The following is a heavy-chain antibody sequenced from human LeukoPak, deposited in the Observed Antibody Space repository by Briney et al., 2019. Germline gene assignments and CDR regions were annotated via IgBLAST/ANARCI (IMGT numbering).Heavy chain of an antibody. CDR3: AREKLDTRVYVDY. J-gene: IGHJ4*02. CDR1: GFTFSTYW. Sequence: PGGSLRLSCAGSGFTFSTYWMSWVRQAPGKGLDWVANIKQDGTDKYYVDSVKGRFTISRDNAKNLLYLQMNSLRAEDTAVYYCAREKLDTRVYVDYWGQGPLVTVSS. V-gene: IGHV3-7*01. D-gene: IGHD2-15*01. CDR2: IKQDGTDK.